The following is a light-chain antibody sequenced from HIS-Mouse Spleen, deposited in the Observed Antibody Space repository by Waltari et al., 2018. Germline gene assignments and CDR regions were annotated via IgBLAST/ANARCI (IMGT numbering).Light chain of an antibody. CDR2: AAS. CDR1: QSISSY. V-gene: IGKV1-39*01. J-gene: IGKJ4*01. CDR3: QQSYSTLPLT. Sequence: DIQMTQSPSSLSASVGDRVTITCRASQSISSYLNWYQQKPGKAPKLLVYAASSLQSGVPSRFNGSGSGTDFTLTISSLQPEDFATYYCQQSYSTLPLTFGGGAKVEIK.